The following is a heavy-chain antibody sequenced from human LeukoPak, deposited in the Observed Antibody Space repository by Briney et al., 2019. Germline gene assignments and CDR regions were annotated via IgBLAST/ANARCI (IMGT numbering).Heavy chain of an antibody. CDR2: ISSSSSYI. V-gene: IGHV3-21*01. CDR1: GFTFSSYS. Sequence: SGGSLRLSCAASGFTFSSYSMNWVRQAPGKGLEWVSSISSSSSYIYYADSVKGRFTISRDNAKNSLHLQMNSLRAEDTAVYYCAREGGSYFGFDYWGQGTLVTVSS. D-gene: IGHD1-26*01. CDR3: AREGGSYFGFDY. J-gene: IGHJ4*02.